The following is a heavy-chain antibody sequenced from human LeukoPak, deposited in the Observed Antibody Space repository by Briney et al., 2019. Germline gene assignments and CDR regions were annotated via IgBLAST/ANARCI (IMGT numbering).Heavy chain of an antibody. CDR2: IYHSGST. V-gene: IGHV4-31*03. CDR3: AREARGMATNAHDAFDI. D-gene: IGHD5-12*01. CDR1: GGSITSGDYH. Sequence: SETLSLTCTVSGGSITSGDYHWSWIRQYPGKGLEWIGYIYHSGSTYYNPSLKSRLTISVDTSKNQFSLKLSSLTAADTAVYYCAREARGMATNAHDAFDIRGQGTMVTVSS. J-gene: IGHJ3*02.